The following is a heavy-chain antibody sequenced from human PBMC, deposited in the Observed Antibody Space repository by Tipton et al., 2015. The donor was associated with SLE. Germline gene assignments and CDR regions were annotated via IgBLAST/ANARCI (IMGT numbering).Heavy chain of an antibody. CDR1: GGSISSCY. Sequence: TLSLTCTVSGGSISSCYWSWIRQPPGKGLEWIGYIYYSGSTNYNPSPKSRATISVDTSKNQFSLKLSSVTAADTAVYYCARGYYGSGSGRYFDLWGRGTLVTVSS. J-gene: IGHJ2*01. D-gene: IGHD3-10*01. CDR2: IYYSGST. CDR3: ARGYYGSGSGRYFDL. V-gene: IGHV4-59*01.